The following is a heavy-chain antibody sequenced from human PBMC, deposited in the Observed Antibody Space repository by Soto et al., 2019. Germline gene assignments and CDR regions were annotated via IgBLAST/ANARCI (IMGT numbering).Heavy chain of an antibody. V-gene: IGHV4-31*03. D-gene: IGHD3-22*01. CDR2: IYYRGST. Sequence: QVQLQESGPGLVKPSQTLSLTCTVSGGSISSGAYYWSWIRQHPGKGLEWIGYIYYRGSTYYNPSLKSRVTISVDTSKNQSSLKLSSVTAADTAVYYFAIYDSSGSRGFQHWGQGTLVTVSS. J-gene: IGHJ1*01. CDR1: GGSISSGAYY. CDR3: AIYDSSGSRGFQH.